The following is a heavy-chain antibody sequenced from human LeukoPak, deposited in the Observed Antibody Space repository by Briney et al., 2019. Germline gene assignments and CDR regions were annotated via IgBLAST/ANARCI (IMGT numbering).Heavy chain of an antibody. D-gene: IGHD6-13*01. CDR2: IYYSGST. J-gene: IGHJ4*02. CDR3: ARGIAAAGTPLFDY. V-gene: IGHV4-59*12. Sequence: SETLSLTCTVSGGSISSDYWNWIRQPPGKGLEWIGYIYYSGSTNYNPSLKSRVTISVDTSKNQFSLKLSSVTAADTAVYYCARGIAAAGTPLFDYWGQGTLVTVSS. CDR1: GGSISSDY.